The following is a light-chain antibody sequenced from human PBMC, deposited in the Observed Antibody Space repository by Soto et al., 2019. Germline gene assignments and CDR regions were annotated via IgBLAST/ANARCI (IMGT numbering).Light chain of an antibody. J-gene: IGKJ4*01. Sequence: EIVMTQSPDTLYGSPGEGATLSCRASQSVRTKLAWYQQKAGQAPRLLISSTSTSATGIPDRFSGSGSGTEFTLTISRLHSEDFAVYYCQQYANRPPLTFGGGTKVDIK. CDR1: QSVRTK. V-gene: IGKV3-15*01. CDR2: STS. CDR3: QQYANRPPLT.